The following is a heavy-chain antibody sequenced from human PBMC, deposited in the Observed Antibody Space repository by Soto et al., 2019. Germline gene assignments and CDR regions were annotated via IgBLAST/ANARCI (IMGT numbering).Heavy chain of an antibody. V-gene: IGHV3-23*01. CDR2: ISESSSNT. J-gene: IGHJ5*01. CDR1: GLTFSRHA. Sequence: EVQLLESGGGLVQPGGSLRLSCAASGLTFSRHAMAWVRQAPGKGLEWLSSISESSSNTYYADSVKGRFTITKDNSKNMLYLQMNSLIDEDTAVYYCAKKPNGFDSWGQGTLVTVSS. CDR3: AKKPNGFDS.